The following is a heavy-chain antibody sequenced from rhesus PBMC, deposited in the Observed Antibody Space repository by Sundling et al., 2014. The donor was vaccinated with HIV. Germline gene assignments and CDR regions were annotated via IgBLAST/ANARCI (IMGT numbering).Heavy chain of an antibody. V-gene: IGHV3-54*02. Sequence: EVQLEESGGGLIQPGGSLRLSWCSRLGFTFSSYSMHWVRQAPGKGLEWVAVIWHDGSETFYADSVKDRFTISRDNSKNMLYLQMNNLKLEDTAVYYCARVHLAVIAMFDYWGQGVLVTVSS. D-gene: IGHD2-21*01. CDR1: GFTFSSYS. J-gene: IGHJ4*01. CDR3: ARVHLAVIAMFDY. CDR2: IWHDGSET.